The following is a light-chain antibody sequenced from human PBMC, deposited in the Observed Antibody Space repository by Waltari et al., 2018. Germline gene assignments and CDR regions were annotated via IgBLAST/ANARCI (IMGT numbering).Light chain of an antibody. J-gene: IGKJ1*01. V-gene: IGKV1-39*01. Sequence: DIQMTQSPSSLSASVGDRVTITCRASQSISIYLNWYQQTPGKAPKLLISAASSLPSGVPSRFSGSGSGTTFTLTISSLQPEDFAAYYCQQSYSTPQTFGQGTKVELK. CDR1: QSISIY. CDR3: QQSYSTPQT. CDR2: AAS.